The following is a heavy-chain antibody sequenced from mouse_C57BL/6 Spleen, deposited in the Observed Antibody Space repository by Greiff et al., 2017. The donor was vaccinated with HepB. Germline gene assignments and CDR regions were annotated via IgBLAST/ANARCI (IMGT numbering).Heavy chain of an antibody. D-gene: IGHD4-1*01. CDR1: GFTFSSYA. Sequence: EVKLVESGEGLVKPGGSLKLSCAASGFTFSSYAMSWVRQTPEKRLEWVAYISSGGDYIYYADTVKGRFTISRDNARNTLYLQMSSLKSEDTAMYYCTREETGTECFDYWGQGTTLTVSS. CDR2: ISSGGDYI. V-gene: IGHV5-9-1*02. J-gene: IGHJ2*01. CDR3: TREETGTECFDY.